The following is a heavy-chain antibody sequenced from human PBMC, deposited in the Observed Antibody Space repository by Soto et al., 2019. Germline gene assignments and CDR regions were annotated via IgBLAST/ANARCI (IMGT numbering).Heavy chain of an antibody. CDR3: ARVPLMADDAFDI. D-gene: IGHD3-10*01. J-gene: IGHJ3*02. CDR1: GYTFTSYY. Sequence: ASVKVSCKASGYTFTSYYMHLVRQAPGQGLEWMGIINPSGGSTSYAQKFQGRVTMTRDTSTSTVYMELSSLRSEDTAVYYCARVPLMADDAFDIWGQGTMVTVSS. CDR2: INPSGGST. V-gene: IGHV1-46*01.